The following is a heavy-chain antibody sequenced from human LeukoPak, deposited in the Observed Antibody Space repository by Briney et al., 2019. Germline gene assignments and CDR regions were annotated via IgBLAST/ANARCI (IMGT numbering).Heavy chain of an antibody. D-gene: IGHD3-16*01. V-gene: IGHV3-74*01. J-gene: IGHJ4*02. Sequence: PGGSLRLSCAASEFAFSANWMHWVRQAPGRGLVWVSRIIGDGSVTNYADSVKGRFTISRDNAKNTLYLQMNSLRAEDTAVYYCARFGSTTFADFWGQRTLVTVSS. CDR3: ARFGSTTFADF. CDR2: IIGDGSVT. CDR1: EFAFSANW.